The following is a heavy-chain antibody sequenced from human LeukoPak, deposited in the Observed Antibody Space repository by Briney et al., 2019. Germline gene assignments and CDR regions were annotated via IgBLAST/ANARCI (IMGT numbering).Heavy chain of an antibody. Sequence: GESLKISCRGSGYSFTSYWIAWGRQMPGKGLEWMGIIYPGDSETRYSPSFQGQVTISADKSISTAYLQWSSLKASDTAMYYCARRVAALGAFDIWGQGTMVTVSS. V-gene: IGHV5-51*01. CDR3: ARRVAALGAFDI. J-gene: IGHJ3*02. CDR2: IYPGDSET. D-gene: IGHD6-19*01. CDR1: GYSFTSYW.